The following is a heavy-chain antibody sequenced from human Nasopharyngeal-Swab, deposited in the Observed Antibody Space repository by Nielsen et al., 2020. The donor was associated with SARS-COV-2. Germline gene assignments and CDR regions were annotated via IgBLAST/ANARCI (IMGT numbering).Heavy chain of an antibody. CDR2: IFPDDSDT. CDR1: GYSFTSHW. J-gene: IGHJ6*02. V-gene: IGHV5-51*01. D-gene: IGHD1-26*01. Sequence: KVSCKGSGYSFTSHWIAWVRQMPGKGLECMGTIFPDDSDTRYSPSFEGRVTISVDQSITTAYLHWTSLKASDTAKYYCAIGAAVGTLFHGMDVWGQGTMVTVSS. CDR3: AIGAAVGTLFHGMDV.